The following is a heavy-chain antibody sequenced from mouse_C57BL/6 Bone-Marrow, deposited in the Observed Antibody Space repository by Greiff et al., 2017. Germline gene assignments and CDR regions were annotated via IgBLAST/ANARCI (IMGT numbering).Heavy chain of an antibody. CDR2: IYPRSGNT. CDR1: GYTFTSYG. CDR3: ARLRGFWFAY. V-gene: IGHV1-81*01. Sequence: VQLQQSGAELARPGASVKLSCKASGYTFTSYGISWVKQRTGQGLEWIGEIYPRSGNTYYNEKFKGKATLTADKSSSTAYMELRSLTSEDSAVYFCARLRGFWFAYWGQGTLVTVSA. J-gene: IGHJ3*01.